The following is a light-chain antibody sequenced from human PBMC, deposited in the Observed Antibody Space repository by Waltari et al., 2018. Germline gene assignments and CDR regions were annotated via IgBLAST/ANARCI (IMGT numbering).Light chain of an antibody. CDR2: GAS. CDR3: QNHERLPAT. Sequence: EVVLTQSPGTLSLSQGETATLSCRASQSICRYLVWYQQKSGQAPRLLIYGASTRATGIPDRFSGSGSGTDFSLTISRLEAEDFAVYYCQNHERLPATFGQGTKVEIK. CDR1: QSICRY. V-gene: IGKV3-20*01. J-gene: IGKJ1*01.